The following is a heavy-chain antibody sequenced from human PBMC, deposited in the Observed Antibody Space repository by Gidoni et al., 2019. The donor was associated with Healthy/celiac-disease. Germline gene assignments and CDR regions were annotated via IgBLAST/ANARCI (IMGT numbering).Heavy chain of an antibody. CDR1: GGSISSSSYY. Sequence: GGSISSSSYYWGWIRQPPGKGLEWIGRIYYSGSTYYNPSLKSRVTISVDTSKNQFSLKLSSVPAADTAVYYCARHRQTYYYDSSGYCDYWGQGTLVTVSS. D-gene: IGHD3-22*01. J-gene: IGHJ4*02. CDR2: IYYSGST. V-gene: IGHV4-39*01. CDR3: ARHRQTYYYDSSGYCDY.